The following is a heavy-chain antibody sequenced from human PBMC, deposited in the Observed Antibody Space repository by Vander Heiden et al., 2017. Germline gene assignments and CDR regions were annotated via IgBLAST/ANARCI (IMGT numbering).Heavy chain of an antibody. CDR3: AKDLRRGELDAFDI. CDR1: GFTFSSYG. D-gene: IGHD1-26*01. J-gene: IGHJ3*02. V-gene: IGHV3-30*18. CDR2: ISYDGSNK. Sequence: PGRSLRLSCAASGFTFSSYGMHWVRQAPGKGLEWVAVISYDGSNKYYADSVKGRFTISRDNSKNTLYLQMNSLRAEDTAVYYCAKDLRRGELDAFDIWGQGTMVTVSS.